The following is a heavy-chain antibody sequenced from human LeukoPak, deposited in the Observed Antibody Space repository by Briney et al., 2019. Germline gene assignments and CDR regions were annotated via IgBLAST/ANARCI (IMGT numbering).Heavy chain of an antibody. CDR2: MNPNSGNT. CDR1: GYTFTSYD. Sequence: ASVKVSCKASGYTFTSYDINWVRQATGQGLEWMGWMNPNSGNTGYAQKFQGRVTTTRNTSISTAYMELSSLRSEDTAVYYCARSVAVAGTGFDYWGQGTLVTVSS. D-gene: IGHD6-19*01. J-gene: IGHJ4*02. CDR3: ARSVAVAGTGFDY. V-gene: IGHV1-8*01.